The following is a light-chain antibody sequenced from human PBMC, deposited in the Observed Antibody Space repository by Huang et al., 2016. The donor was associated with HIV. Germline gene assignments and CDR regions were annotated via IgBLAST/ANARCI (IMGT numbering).Light chain of an antibody. CDR2: WAS. Sequence: DIVMTQSPDSLAVSLGERATINCKSSQSVLYRSNNKNYLAWYKQKPGKTPKLLIYWASTRESGVPDRFSGSGSGTDFTLTISSLQAEDVALYYCQQYYSIPLTFGQGTK. V-gene: IGKV4-1*01. CDR1: QSVLYRSNNKNY. J-gene: IGKJ2*01. CDR3: QQYYSIPLT.